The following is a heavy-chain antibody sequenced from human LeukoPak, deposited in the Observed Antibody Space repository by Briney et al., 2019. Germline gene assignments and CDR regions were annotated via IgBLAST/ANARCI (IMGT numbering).Heavy chain of an antibody. J-gene: IGHJ4*02. Sequence: GGSLRLSCAASGFTFSSYWMSWVRQAPGKGLEWVANIKQDGSEKYYVDSVKGRFTISRDNAKNSLYLQMNSLRAEDTAVYYCARGGVYSTSAVDYWGQGTLVTVSS. D-gene: IGHD6-6*01. CDR3: ARGGVYSTSAVDY. V-gene: IGHV3-7*01. CDR1: GFTFSSYW. CDR2: IKQDGSEK.